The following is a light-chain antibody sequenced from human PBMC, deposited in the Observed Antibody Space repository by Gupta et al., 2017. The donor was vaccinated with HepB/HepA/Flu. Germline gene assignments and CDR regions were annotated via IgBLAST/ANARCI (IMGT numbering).Light chain of an antibody. Sequence: DIQMTQSPSSLSASVGDRVTITCRPSQSINGYLNWYQQKPGKAPKLLLHTTSTLQSGVPSRFSGSGSGTDFTLTISRMQPEHFATYYFQQGDTAPFPFGQGTRV. CDR1: QSINGY. CDR3: QQGDTAPFP. CDR2: TTS. J-gene: IGKJ3*01. V-gene: IGKV1-39*01.